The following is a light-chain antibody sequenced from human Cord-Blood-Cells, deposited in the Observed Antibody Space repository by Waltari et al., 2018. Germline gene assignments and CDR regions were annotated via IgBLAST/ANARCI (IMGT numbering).Light chain of an antibody. J-gene: IGKJ2*03. CDR3: QQSYSTPYS. Sequence: DIQMTPSPSSLSASVGDRVTITCRASQSISSYLNWQQQKPGKAPKLLFYAASSLQSGVPSRFSGSGSGTDFTLTISSLQPEDVATYYCQQSYSTPYSFGQGTKLEIK. CDR1: QSISSY. V-gene: IGKV1-39*01. CDR2: AAS.